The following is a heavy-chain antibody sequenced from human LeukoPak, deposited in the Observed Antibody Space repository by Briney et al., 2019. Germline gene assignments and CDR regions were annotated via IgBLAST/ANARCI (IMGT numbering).Heavy chain of an antibody. J-gene: IGHJ3*02. V-gene: IGHV4-61*01. CDR2: IFYSGST. CDR3: ARARNYYDNSGYYYEGDAFDI. Sequence: SETLSLTCTVSGASISSGSYYWSWIRQPPGKGLEWIGYIFYSGSTHDNPSLKSRVTISVDTSKNQFSLRLSSVTAADTAVYYCARARNYYDNSGYYYEGDAFDIWGQGTMVTVSS. CDR1: GASISSGSYY. D-gene: IGHD3-22*01.